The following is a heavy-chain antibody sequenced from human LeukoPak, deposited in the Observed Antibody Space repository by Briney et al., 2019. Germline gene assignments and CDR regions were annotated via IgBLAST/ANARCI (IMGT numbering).Heavy chain of an antibody. V-gene: IGHV4-38-2*01. CDR3: ARSARWFFLVPAAIPAYFDY. D-gene: IGHD2-2*01. CDR2: IYHSGST. CDR1: GYSNSSGYY. Sequence: SETLSLTCAVSGYSNSSGYYWGWIRQPPGKGLEWIGSIYHSGSTYYNPSLKSRVTISVDTSKNQFSLKLSSVTAADTAVYYCARSARWFFLVPAAIPAYFDYWGQGTLVTVSS. J-gene: IGHJ4*02.